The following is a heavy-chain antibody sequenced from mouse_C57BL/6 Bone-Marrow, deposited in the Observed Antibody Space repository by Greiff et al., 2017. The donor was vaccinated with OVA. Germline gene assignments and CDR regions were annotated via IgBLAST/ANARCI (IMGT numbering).Heavy chain of an antibody. CDR2: ISSGGDYI. CDR1: GFTFSSYA. Sequence: EVNVVESGEGLVKPGGSLKLSCAASGFTFSSYAMSWVRQTPEKRLEWVAYISSGGDYIYYADTVKGRFTISRDNARNTLYLQRSRVKSEDTDMYYCTRERGYFDYWGQGTTLTVSS. V-gene: IGHV5-9-1*02. J-gene: IGHJ2*01. CDR3: TRERGYFDY.